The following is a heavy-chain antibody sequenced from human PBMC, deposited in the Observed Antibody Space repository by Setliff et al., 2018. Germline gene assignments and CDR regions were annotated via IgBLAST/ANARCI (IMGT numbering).Heavy chain of an antibody. CDR2: IYHSGST. V-gene: IGHV4-34*01. J-gene: IGHJ3*02. CDR1: GGSFSGYY. CDR3: ARHKATTAEGAALDI. D-gene: IGHD5-12*01. Sequence: PSETLSLTCAVYGGSFSGYYWGWIRQPPGKGLEWIGSIYHSGSTYYNPSRKSRVTISVDMSKNQLSLKVSTVLAADTAVYYCARHKATTAEGAALDIWGEGTMVTVSS.